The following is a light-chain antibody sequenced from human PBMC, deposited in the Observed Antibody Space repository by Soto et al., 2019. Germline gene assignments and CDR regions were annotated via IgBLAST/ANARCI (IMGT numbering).Light chain of an antibody. V-gene: IGKV3-15*01. CDR3: QQYPNWPPNR. Sequence: IFMRYSPASRAVSRGESSTLCFSSSQRVFSNLAWYPQRPGQAPRLLIYGASTRATGVPARFSGRGSGTALTLTISRLQSADFAVYSCQQYPNWPPNRFAQGTRLEI. CDR2: GAS. CDR1: QRVFSN. J-gene: IGKJ5*01.